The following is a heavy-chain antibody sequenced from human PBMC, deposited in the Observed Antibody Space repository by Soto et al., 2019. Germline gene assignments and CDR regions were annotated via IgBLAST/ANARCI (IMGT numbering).Heavy chain of an antibody. J-gene: IGHJ5*02. CDR1: GGSISSGGYY. CDR2: IYYSGST. D-gene: IGHD3-16*01. V-gene: IGHV4-31*03. CDR3: ARGINGEVGYKWFDP. Sequence: LSLTCTVSGGSISSGGYYWSWIRQHPGKGLEWIGYIYYSGSTYYNPSLKSRVTISVDTSKNQFSLKLSSVTAADTAVYYCARGINGEVGYKWFDPWGQGTLVTVSS.